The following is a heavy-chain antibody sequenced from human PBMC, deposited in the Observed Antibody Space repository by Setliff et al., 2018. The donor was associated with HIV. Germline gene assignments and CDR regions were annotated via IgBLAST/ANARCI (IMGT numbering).Heavy chain of an antibody. J-gene: IGHJ3*02. Sequence: GGSLRLSCAASGFTFTNAWLTWVRQAPGKGLEWVSSISDSSTYIYYADSLKGRFTISRDNAKNSLYLQMNSLRGEDTALYYCAKVDTAMVNNAVFDIWGQGTMVTVSS. V-gene: IGHV3-21*04. CDR3: AKVDTAMVNNAVFDI. D-gene: IGHD5-18*01. CDR1: GFTFTNAW. CDR2: ISDSSTYI.